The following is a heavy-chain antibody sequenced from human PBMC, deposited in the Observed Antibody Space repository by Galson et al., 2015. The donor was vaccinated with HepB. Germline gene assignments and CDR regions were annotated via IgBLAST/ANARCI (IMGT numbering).Heavy chain of an antibody. CDR2: ISAYNGNT. Sequence: SVKVSCKASGYTFTSYGISWVRQAPGQGLEWMGWISAYNGNTNYAQKLQGRVTMTTETSTSTAYMELRSLRSDDTAVYYCARDIGEAVAGTFDYWGQGTLVTVSS. CDR3: ARDIGEAVAGTFDY. D-gene: IGHD6-19*01. CDR1: GYTFTSYG. J-gene: IGHJ4*02. V-gene: IGHV1-18*04.